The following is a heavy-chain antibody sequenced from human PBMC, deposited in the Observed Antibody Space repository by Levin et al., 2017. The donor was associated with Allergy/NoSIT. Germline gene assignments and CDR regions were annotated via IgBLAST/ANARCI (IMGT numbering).Heavy chain of an antibody. CDR3: ARTSAIRLGELSFSPFDS. V-gene: IGHV1-18*01. J-gene: IGHJ4*02. Sequence: ASVKVSCKASGYTFTSYGISWVRQAPGQGLEWMGWISAYKGNTNYAQKLQGRVTMTTDTSTSTAYMELRSLRSDDTAVYYCARTSAIRLGELSFSPFDSWGQGTLVTVSS. CDR1: GYTFTSYG. D-gene: IGHD3-16*02. CDR2: ISAYKGNT.